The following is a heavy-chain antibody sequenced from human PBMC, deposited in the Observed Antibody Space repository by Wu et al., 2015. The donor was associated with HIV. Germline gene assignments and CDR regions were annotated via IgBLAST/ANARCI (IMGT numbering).Heavy chain of an antibody. V-gene: IGHV1-69*12. CDR3: ARSSPPHYDPSRNRRTYYYYMDS. CDR2: IIPIFGTA. Sequence: QVQLVQSGAEVKKPGSSVKVSCKASGGTFSSYAISWVRQAPGQGLEWMGGIIPIFGTANYAQKFQGRVTITADESTSTAYMELSSLRSEDTAVYYCARSSPPHYDPSRNRRTYYYYMDSGAKGTNGSPSP. D-gene: IGHD1-14*01. J-gene: IGHJ6*03. CDR1: GGTFSSYA.